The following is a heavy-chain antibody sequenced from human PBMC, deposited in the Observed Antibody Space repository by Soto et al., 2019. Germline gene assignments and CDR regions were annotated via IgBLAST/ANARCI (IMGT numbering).Heavy chain of an antibody. V-gene: IGHV1-8*01. J-gene: IGHJ6*02. CDR3: VSGPIVLVPAFMFQYYYYGMDV. D-gene: IGHD2-2*01. CDR2: MNPNSGNT. CDR1: GYTFTSYD. Sequence: QVQLVQSGAEVKKPGASVKVSCKASGYTFTSYDINWVRQATGQGLEWMGWMNPNSGNTGYAQKFQGRVTMTRNTSLSTAYMQLISRVSEGTVVDYWVSGPIVLVPAFMFQYYYYGMDVWGQGTTVTVS.